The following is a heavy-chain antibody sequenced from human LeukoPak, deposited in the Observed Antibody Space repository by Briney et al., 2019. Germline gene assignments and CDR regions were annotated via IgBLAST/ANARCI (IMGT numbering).Heavy chain of an antibody. CDR1: GFTFADHA. J-gene: IGHJ4*02. Sequence: SLRLSCAASGFTFADHAMQWVRQAPGKGQEWVSGITWNSDRVGYADSVKGRFTISRDNAKNSLSLQMNSLRPEDTASYYCANFVGTKKEEDYRGQGALVTVSS. V-gene: IGHV3-9*01. CDR2: ITWNSDRV. D-gene: IGHD1-26*01. CDR3: ANFVGTKKEEDY.